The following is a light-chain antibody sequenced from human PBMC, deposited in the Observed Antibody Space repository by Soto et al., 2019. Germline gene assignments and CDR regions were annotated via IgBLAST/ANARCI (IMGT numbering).Light chain of an antibody. J-gene: IGKJ1*01. V-gene: IGKV3-20*01. Sequence: IRWTQSPGTLSLSPGERATLSCRDSQSLSSSHLAWYQQKPGQAPRLLIHDASSSATGISDRFTGSGSGTDFTLTITTLEPEDFAVYYCQQHGSSPRTFGRGTKVEI. CDR1: QSLSSSH. CDR2: DAS. CDR3: QQHGSSPRT.